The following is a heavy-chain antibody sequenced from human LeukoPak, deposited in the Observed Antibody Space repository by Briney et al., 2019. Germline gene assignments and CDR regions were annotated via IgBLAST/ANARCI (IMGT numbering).Heavy chain of an antibody. CDR2: IKNDGNEK. J-gene: IGHJ3*02. Sequence: GGSLRLSCAASGFTFNNYWMNWVRQAPGRGLEWVANIKNDGNEKFYVGSVKGRFTISRDNAKNSLYLNINSLRAEDTAVYYCTRNDQGASDIWGQGTMVTVSS. V-gene: IGHV3-7*04. D-gene: IGHD3-16*01. CDR1: GFTFNNYW. CDR3: TRNDQGASDI.